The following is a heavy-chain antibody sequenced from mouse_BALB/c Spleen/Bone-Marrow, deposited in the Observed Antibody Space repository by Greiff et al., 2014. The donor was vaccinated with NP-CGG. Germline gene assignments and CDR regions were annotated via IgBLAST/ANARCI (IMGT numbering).Heavy chain of an antibody. J-gene: IGHJ1*01. D-gene: IGHD2-5*01. CDR1: GFTFSGYA. V-gene: IGHV5-6-5*01. Sequence: EVKLQESGGGLVKPGGSLKLSCAASGFTFSGYAMSWVRQTPEKRLEWVASISSGGSTFYPDSVKGRFTISRDNARNILYLQMSSLRSEDTAMYYCARRKTTILTPFYWYFDVWGAGTTVTVSS. CDR2: ISSGGST. CDR3: ARRKTTILTPFYWYFDV.